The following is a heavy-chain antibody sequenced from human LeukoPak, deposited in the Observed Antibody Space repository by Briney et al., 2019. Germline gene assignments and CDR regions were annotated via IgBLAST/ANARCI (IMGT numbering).Heavy chain of an antibody. D-gene: IGHD1-26*01. Sequence: GASVKVSCKASGYTFTNYGVSWVRQAPGQGLEWMGWISGYNGYTNYAQKLQGRVTMTTDTSTSTAYMELRSLRSDDTAVYYCARDLLGATKTLGGYWGQGTLVTVSS. V-gene: IGHV1-18*01. CDR1: GYTFTNYG. CDR2: ISGYNGYT. CDR3: ARDLLGATKTLGGY. J-gene: IGHJ4*02.